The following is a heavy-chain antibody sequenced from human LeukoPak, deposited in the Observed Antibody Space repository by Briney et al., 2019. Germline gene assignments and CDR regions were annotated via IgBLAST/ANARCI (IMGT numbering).Heavy chain of an antibody. Sequence: PSETLSLTCSVSGASISRNTYYWGWIRQSPGKGLEWIGTLYYTGSTYYNPSLKSRITISVDTSKNHFSLKLSSVTAADTAVYYCARANYYDSSGYYYNAFGIWGQGTMVTVSS. CDR3: ARANYYDSSGYYYNAFGI. CDR1: GASISRNTYY. CDR2: LYYTGST. D-gene: IGHD3-22*01. V-gene: IGHV4-39*02. J-gene: IGHJ3*02.